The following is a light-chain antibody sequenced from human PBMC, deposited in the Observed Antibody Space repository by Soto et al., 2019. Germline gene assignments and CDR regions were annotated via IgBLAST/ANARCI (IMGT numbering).Light chain of an antibody. CDR1: QGISSY. CDR3: QQLNTYPQIT. J-gene: IGKJ5*01. Sequence: DIQLTQSPSFLSASVVDRVTITFRASQGISSYLACYQQKAGKAPKLLIYTASTLQSGVPSRFSGSGSGTEFTLTISNLQPEDFGTYYCQQLNTYPQITFGQGTRLEIK. CDR2: TAS. V-gene: IGKV1-9*01.